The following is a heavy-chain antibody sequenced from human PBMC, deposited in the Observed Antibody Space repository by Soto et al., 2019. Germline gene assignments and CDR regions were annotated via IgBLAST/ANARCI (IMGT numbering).Heavy chain of an antibody. Sequence: GESRNISCKGSGYSFTSYWIGWVRQMPGKGLELMGIIYPGDSDTRYSPSFQGQVTISADKSISTAYLQWSSLKASDTAMYYCARSGGGQKRQPPQYYYGMDVWGQGTTVTDSS. J-gene: IGHJ6*02. V-gene: IGHV5-51*01. D-gene: IGHD6-13*01. CDR1: GYSFTSYW. CDR2: IYPGDSDT. CDR3: ARSGGGQKRQPPQYYYGMDV.